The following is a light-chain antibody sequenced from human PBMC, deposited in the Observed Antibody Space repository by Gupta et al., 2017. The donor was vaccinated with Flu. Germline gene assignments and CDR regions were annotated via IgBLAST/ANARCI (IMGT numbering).Light chain of an antibody. Sequence: DIQMTQSPSSVSTSVGDRVTITCRASQKITTYLNWYQQKPGRAPKLLIYAASNLQSGVPSRFSGSGSGTDFTLTISSLQPEDFATYFCQQYYSSPPTFGQGTKVETK. CDR1: QKITTY. CDR3: QQYYSSPPT. CDR2: AAS. V-gene: IGKV1-39*01. J-gene: IGKJ1*01.